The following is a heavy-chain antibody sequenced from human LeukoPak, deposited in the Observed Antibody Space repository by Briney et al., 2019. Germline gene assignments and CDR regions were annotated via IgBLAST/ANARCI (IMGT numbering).Heavy chain of an antibody. V-gene: IGHV4-39*01. D-gene: IGHD6-6*01. CDR2: IYYSGST. CDR3: AATGELVRMGWYFDL. CDR1: GGSISSSSYY. J-gene: IGHJ2*01. Sequence: SETLSLTCTVSGGSISSSSYYWGWIRQPPGKGLEWIGSIYYSGSTYYNPSLKSRVTISVDTSKNQFSLKLSSVTAADTAVYYCAATGELVRMGWYFDLWGRGTLVTVSS.